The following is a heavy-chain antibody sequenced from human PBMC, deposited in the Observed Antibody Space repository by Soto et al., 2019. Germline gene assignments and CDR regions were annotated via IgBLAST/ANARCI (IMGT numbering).Heavy chain of an antibody. D-gene: IGHD1-26*01. CDR3: ARGSEWELLTPYYYYGMDV. V-gene: IGHV4-59*01. Sequence: SETLSLTCTVSGGSISSYYWSWIRQPPGKGLEWIGYIYYSGSTNYNPSLKSRVTISVDTSKNQFSLKLSSVTAADTAVYYCARGSEWELLTPYYYYGMDVWGQGTTVTVSS. CDR1: GGSISSYY. J-gene: IGHJ6*02. CDR2: IYYSGST.